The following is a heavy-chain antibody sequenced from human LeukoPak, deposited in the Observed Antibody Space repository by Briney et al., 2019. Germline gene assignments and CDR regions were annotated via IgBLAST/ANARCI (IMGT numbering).Heavy chain of an antibody. CDR3: ARPSPDIVVVPAASRPLYYYYGMDV. D-gene: IGHD2-2*01. Sequence: SETLSLTCAVYGGSFSGYYWSWIRQPPGKGLEWIGEINHSGSTNYNPSLKSRVTISVDTSKNQFSLKLSSVTAADTAVYYCARPSPDIVVVPAASRPLYYYYGMDVWGQGTTVTVSS. CDR2: INHSGST. CDR1: GGSFSGYY. J-gene: IGHJ6*02. V-gene: IGHV4-34*01.